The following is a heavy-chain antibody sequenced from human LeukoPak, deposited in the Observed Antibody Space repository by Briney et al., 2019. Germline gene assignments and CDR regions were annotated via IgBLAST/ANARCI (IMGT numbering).Heavy chain of an antibody. CDR2: TYYRSKWYY. CDR3: ARMTTVVTRAYDY. D-gene: IGHD4-23*01. CDR1: GDSVSSNSAA. Sequence: SQTLSLTCAISGDSVSSNSAAWNWIRQSPSRGLEWLERTYYRSKWYYDYAVSVKSRITINPDTAKNQFSLQLNSVTPEDTAVYDCARMTTVVTRAYDYWGQGTLVTVSS. J-gene: IGHJ4*02. V-gene: IGHV6-1*01.